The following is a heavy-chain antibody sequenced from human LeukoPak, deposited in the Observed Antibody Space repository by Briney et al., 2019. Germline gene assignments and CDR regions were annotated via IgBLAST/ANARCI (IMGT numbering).Heavy chain of an antibody. Sequence: PSETLSLTCAVYGGSFSGYYWSWIRQPPGKGLEWIGEINHSGSTNYNPSLKSRVTISVDTSKNQFSLKLSSVTAADTAVHYCASTGTTEYYFDYWGQGTLVTVSS. J-gene: IGHJ4*02. D-gene: IGHD1-7*01. CDR3: ASTGTTEYYFDY. V-gene: IGHV4-34*01. CDR1: GGSFSGYY. CDR2: INHSGST.